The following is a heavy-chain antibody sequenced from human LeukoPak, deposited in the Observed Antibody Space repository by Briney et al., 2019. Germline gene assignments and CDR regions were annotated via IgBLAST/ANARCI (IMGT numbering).Heavy chain of an antibody. CDR1: GFTFSNAW. V-gene: IGHV3-15*01. J-gene: IGHJ6*04. CDR2: IKSKTDGGTT. D-gene: IGHD3-10*01. Sequence: GGSLRLSCAASGFTFSNAWMSWVRQAPGKGLEWVGRIKSKTDGGTTDYAAPVKGRLTISRDDSKNTLYLQMNSLKTEDTAVYYCTTGYYGSGSYYPLVYYYGMDVWGKGTTVTVSS. CDR3: TTGYYGSGSYYPLVYYYGMDV.